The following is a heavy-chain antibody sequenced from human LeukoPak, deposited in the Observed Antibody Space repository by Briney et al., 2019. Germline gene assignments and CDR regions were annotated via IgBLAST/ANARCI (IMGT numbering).Heavy chain of an antibody. CDR3: AKDSYDYVWGSYRDY. Sequence: GGSLRLSCAASGFTFSSYAMSWVRQAPGKGLEWVSAISGSGGSTYYADSVKGRFTISRDNSKNTLYLQMNSPRAEDTAVYYCAKDSYDYVWGSYRDYWGQGTLVTVSS. J-gene: IGHJ4*02. CDR2: ISGSGGST. CDR1: GFTFSSYA. D-gene: IGHD3-16*02. V-gene: IGHV3-23*01.